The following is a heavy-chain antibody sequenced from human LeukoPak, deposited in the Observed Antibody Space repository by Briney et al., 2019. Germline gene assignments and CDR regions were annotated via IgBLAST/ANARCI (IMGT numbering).Heavy chain of an antibody. D-gene: IGHD5-24*01. CDR3: ARGRDGYMDYFDY. Sequence: GGSLRLSCAASGFTFSDYYMSWMRQAPGKGLEWVSYISSRGRTIYYADSVKGRFTISRDNAKKSLYLQMNSLRAEDTAVYYCARGRDGYMDYFDYWGQGTLVAVSS. J-gene: IGHJ4*02. V-gene: IGHV3-11*01. CDR1: GFTFSDYY. CDR2: ISSRGRTI.